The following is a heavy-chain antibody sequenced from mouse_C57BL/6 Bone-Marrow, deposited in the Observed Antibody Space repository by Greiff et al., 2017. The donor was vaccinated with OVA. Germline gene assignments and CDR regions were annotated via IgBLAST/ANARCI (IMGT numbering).Heavy chain of an antibody. CDR2: IYPGSGNT. J-gene: IGHJ2*01. Sequence: QVQLQQPGAELVRPGASVKLSCKASGYTFTDYYINWVKQRPGQGLEWIARIYPGSGNTYYNEKFKGKATLTAEKSSSTAYMQLSSLTSEDSAVYFCARAPASDYYSSDYLDYWGQGTTLTVSS. D-gene: IGHD1-1*01. V-gene: IGHV1-76*01. CDR3: ARAPASDYYSSDYLDY. CDR1: GYTFTDYY.